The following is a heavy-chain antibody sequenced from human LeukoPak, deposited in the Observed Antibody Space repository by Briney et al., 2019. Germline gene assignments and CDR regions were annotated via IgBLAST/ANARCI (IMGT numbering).Heavy chain of an antibody. CDR2: IYHTGHT. CDR3: TRHSKDSSGYYYDRPLDY. CDR1: GGSVSGYY. D-gene: IGHD3-22*01. J-gene: IGHJ4*02. Sequence: SETLSLTCTVSGGSVSGYYWSWIRQPPGGGLEWIGYIYHTGHTHYNASLKGRVTMSMDTSQSQISLRMSSMTAADTAVYYCTRHSKDSSGYYYDRPLDYWGQGTLVTVSS. V-gene: IGHV4-59*08.